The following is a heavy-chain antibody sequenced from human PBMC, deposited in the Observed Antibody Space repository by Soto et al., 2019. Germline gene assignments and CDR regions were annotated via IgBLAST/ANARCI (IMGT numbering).Heavy chain of an antibody. CDR3: AREYIVATNPWGWFDP. Sequence: QVPLVQSGAEVKKPGASVKVSCKASGYTFTSYGISWVRQAPGQGLEWMGWISAYNGNTNYAQKLQGRVTMTTDTSTSTAYMELRSLRSDDTAVYYCAREYIVATNPWGWFDPWGQGTLVTVSS. CDR1: GYTFTSYG. D-gene: IGHD5-12*01. CDR2: ISAYNGNT. J-gene: IGHJ5*02. V-gene: IGHV1-18*01.